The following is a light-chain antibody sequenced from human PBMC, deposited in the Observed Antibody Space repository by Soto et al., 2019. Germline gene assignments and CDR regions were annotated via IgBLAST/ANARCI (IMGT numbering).Light chain of an antibody. Sequence: EIVLTQSPATLSLSPGERATLSCRASQSVSGYVAWYQQKPGQAPRLLIYDASNRATGIPARFRGSGSGTDFTLTISSLEPEDFAVYYCQQRSNLLTFGGGTKVDIK. CDR3: QQRSNLLT. V-gene: IGKV3-11*01. CDR1: QSVSGY. J-gene: IGKJ4*01. CDR2: DAS.